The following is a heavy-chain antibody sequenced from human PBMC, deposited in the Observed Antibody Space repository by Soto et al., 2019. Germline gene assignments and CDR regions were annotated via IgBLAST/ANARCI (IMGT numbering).Heavy chain of an antibody. D-gene: IGHD4-4*01. V-gene: IGHV3-23*01. CDR3: ATNGPSTGAASDAFDI. J-gene: IGHJ3*02. CDR2: ISGSGGST. Sequence: EVQLLESEGGLVQPGGSLRLSCAASGFTFSSYAMSWVRQAPGKGLEWVSAISGSGGSTYYADSVKGRFTISRDNSKNTLYLQMNSLRAEDTAVYYCATNGPSTGAASDAFDIWGQGTMVTVSS. CDR1: GFTFSSYA.